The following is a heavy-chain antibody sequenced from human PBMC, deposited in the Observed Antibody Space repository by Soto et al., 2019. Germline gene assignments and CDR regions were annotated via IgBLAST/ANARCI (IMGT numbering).Heavy chain of an antibody. Sequence: SETLSLTCAVSGGSISSGGYSWSWIRQPPGKGLEWIGYIYHSGSTYYNPSLKSRVTISVDRSKNQFSLKLSSVTAADTAVYYCAAGGGQPRYFSGQGTLVTVSS. J-gene: IGHJ4*02. CDR2: IYHSGST. CDR1: GGSISSGGYS. CDR3: AAGGGQPRYF. D-gene: IGHD1-26*01. V-gene: IGHV4-30-2*01.